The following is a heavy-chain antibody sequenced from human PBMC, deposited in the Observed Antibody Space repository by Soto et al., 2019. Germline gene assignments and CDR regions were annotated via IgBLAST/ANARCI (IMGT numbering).Heavy chain of an antibody. Sequence: GGSLRLSCVASGFTFLSYGIHWVRQAPGKGLEWVASVSNDGMKKDYADSVRGRLTISRDYSKNTVSLQMSSLTADDTAVYYCARDGPQYFDSGTYRGENQHYSYGMDVWGQGTTVTVSS. J-gene: IGHJ6*02. CDR3: ARDGPQYFDSGTYRGENQHYSYGMDV. D-gene: IGHD3-10*01. CDR2: VSNDGMKK. V-gene: IGHV3-30*03. CDR1: GFTFLSYG.